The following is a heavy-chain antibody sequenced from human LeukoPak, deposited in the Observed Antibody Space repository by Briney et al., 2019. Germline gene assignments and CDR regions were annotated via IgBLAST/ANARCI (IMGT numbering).Heavy chain of an antibody. V-gene: IGHV1-18*01. Sequence: GASVKVSCKASGYIFKNFGITWVRQAPGQGLEWMGWISVFNGNTNYAQKVQDRVTMTTDTSTSTAYMEVRSLRSGDTAVYYCARGRRYFDWLLPNPYYFDYWGQGTLVTVSS. CDR1: GYIFKNFG. CDR2: ISVFNGNT. J-gene: IGHJ4*02. D-gene: IGHD3-9*01. CDR3: ARGRRYFDWLLPNPYYFDY.